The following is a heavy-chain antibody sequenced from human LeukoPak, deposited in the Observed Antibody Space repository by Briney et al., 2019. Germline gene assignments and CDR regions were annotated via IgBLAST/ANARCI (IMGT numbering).Heavy chain of an antibody. CDR3: ARRDFWSGYYNY. Sequence: SETLSLTCTVSGGSISSSDYYWGWIRQPPGKGLEWIASIYYSGTTHYNPSHQSRVTMSVDTSKNQFSLKLISVTAADTAVYYCARRDFWSGYYNYWGQGTLVTVSS. D-gene: IGHD3-3*01. CDR2: IYYSGTT. J-gene: IGHJ4*02. CDR1: GGSISSSDYY. V-gene: IGHV4-39*01.